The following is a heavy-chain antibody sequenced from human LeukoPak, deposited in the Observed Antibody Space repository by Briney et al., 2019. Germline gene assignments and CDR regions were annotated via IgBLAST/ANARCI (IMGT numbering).Heavy chain of an antibody. CDR2: ISSSSSYI. V-gene: IGHV3-21*01. CDR1: GFTFSSYS. CDR3: AKQQLSWGVAFDI. D-gene: IGHD6-13*01. J-gene: IGHJ3*02. Sequence: GGSLRLSCAASGFTFSSYSMNWVRQAPGKGLEWVSSISSSSSYIYYADSVKGRFTISRDNAKNSLYLQMNSLRAEDTAVYYCAKQQLSWGVAFDIWGQGTMVTVSS.